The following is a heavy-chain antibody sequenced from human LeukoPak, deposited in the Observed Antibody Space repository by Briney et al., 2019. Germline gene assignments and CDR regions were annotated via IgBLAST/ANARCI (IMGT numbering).Heavy chain of an antibody. Sequence: SVKVSCKASGGTFSSYAISRVRQAPGQGLEWMGRIIPILGIANYAQKFQGRVTITADKSTSTAYMELSSLRSEDTAVYYCARDPVAVAGDYYYYGMDVWGQGTTVTVSS. D-gene: IGHD6-19*01. J-gene: IGHJ6*02. CDR3: ARDPVAVAGDYYYYGMDV. CDR2: IIPILGIA. V-gene: IGHV1-69*04. CDR1: GGTFSSYA.